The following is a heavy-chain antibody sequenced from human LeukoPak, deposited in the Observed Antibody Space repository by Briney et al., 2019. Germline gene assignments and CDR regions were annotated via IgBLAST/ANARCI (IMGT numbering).Heavy chain of an antibody. CDR1: GGTFSSYT. Sequence: ASVKVSCKASGGTFSSYTISWVRQAPGQGLEWMGRIIPILGIANYAQKFQGRVTITADKSTSTAYMELSSLRSEDTAVYYCAMQLERAGYWFDPWGQGTLVTVSS. J-gene: IGHJ5*02. D-gene: IGHD1-1*01. V-gene: IGHV1-69*02. CDR3: AMQLERAGYWFDP. CDR2: IIPILGIA.